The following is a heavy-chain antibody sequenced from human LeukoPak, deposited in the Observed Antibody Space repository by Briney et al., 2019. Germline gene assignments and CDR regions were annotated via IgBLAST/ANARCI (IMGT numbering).Heavy chain of an antibody. V-gene: IGHV1-2*02. CDR2: INSNSGGT. D-gene: IGHD3-3*01. J-gene: IGHJ4*02. Sequence: ASVKVSCKASGYTFIDYYIHWLRQAPGQGLEWMGWINSNSGGTNYAQKFQGRVTMTRDTSISTAYMELRSLRSDDTAVYYCARDDQSNYDFWSGYYYPFDYWGQGTLVTVSS. CDR1: GYTFIDYY. CDR3: ARDDQSNYDFWSGYYYPFDY.